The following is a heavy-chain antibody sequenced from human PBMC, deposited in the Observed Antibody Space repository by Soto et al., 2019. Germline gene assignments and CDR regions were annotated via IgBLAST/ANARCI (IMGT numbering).Heavy chain of an antibody. CDR2: INTGNGNT. Sequence: QVQLVQSGAEVKKPGASMRVSCRTSGYTFTSHFIHWVRQAPGQGLEWMGWINTGNGNTRYSETFERRVTITRDTSENTVYMELRSLRSEATAVYYCARDRYYYYDTSGYFSYWGQGTLVTVSS. CDR1: GYTFTSHF. V-gene: IGHV1-3*04. J-gene: IGHJ4*02. CDR3: ARDRYYYYDTSGYFSY. D-gene: IGHD3-22*01.